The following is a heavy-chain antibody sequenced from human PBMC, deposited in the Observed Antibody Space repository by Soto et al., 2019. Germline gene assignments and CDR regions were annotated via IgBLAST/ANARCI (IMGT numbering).Heavy chain of an antibody. D-gene: IGHD2-2*01. CDR2: MNPNSGNT. J-gene: IGHJ6*03. CDR1: GYTFTSYD. Sequence: ASVKVSCKASGYTFTSYDINWVRQATGQGLEWMGWMNPNSGNTGYAQKFQGRVTMTRKTSISTAYMELSSLRSEDTAVYYCAILRGAVVVPAAIYYYYYMDVWGKGTTVTVSS. CDR3: AILRGAVVVPAAIYYYYYMDV. V-gene: IGHV1-8*01.